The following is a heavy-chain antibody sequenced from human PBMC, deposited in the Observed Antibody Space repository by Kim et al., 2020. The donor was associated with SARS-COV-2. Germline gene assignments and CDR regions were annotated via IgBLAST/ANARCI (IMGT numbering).Heavy chain of an antibody. D-gene: IGHD3-10*01. J-gene: IGHJ6*02. Sequence: GGSLRLSCAASGFTFSSYAMHWVRQAPGKGLEWVAVISYDGSNKYYADSVKGRFTISRDNSKNTLYLQMNSQRAEDTAVYYCARAMGANYYYGMDVWGQGTTVTVSS. V-gene: IGHV3-30*04. CDR2: ISYDGSNK. CDR3: ARAMGANYYYGMDV. CDR1: GFTFSSYA.